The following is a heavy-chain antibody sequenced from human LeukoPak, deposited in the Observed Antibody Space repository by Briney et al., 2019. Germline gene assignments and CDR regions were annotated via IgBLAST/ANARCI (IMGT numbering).Heavy chain of an antibody. D-gene: IGHD6-19*01. V-gene: IGHV3-74*01. J-gene: IGHJ5*02. Sequence: PGGSLRLSCAASGFTFSSYWMHLVRQAPGKGLVWVSRINSDGSSTSYADSVKGRFTISRDNAKNTLYPQMNSLRAEDTAVYYCARVGYSSGWYRAWGQGTLVTVSS. CDR2: INSDGSST. CDR1: GFTFSSYW. CDR3: ARVGYSSGWYRA.